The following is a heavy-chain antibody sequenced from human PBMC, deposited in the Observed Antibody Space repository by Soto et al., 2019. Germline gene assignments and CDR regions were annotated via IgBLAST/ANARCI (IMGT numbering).Heavy chain of an antibody. CDR3: ARDLEIPYSSSWYGWFYP. J-gene: IGHJ5*02. V-gene: IGHV3-33*01. D-gene: IGHD6-13*01. Sequence: QVQLVESGGGVVQPGRSLRLSCAASGFTFSSYGMHWVRQAPGKGLEWVAVIWYDGSNKYYADSVKGRFTISRDNSKNTLYLQMNTLRTEDTVLYYCARDLEIPYSSSWYGWFYPWGQGTLVTVTS. CDR1: GFTFSSYG. CDR2: IWYDGSNK.